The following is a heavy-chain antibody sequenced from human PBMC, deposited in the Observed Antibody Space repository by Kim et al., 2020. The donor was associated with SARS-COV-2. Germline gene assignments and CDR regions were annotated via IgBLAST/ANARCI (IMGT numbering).Heavy chain of an antibody. Sequence: ADSVKGRFTISTDNSKNTLFLQMNSLRAEDTALYYCAKAPSSSSPYYFDYWGQGTLVTVSS. D-gene: IGHD2-2*01. V-gene: IGHV3-23*01. CDR3: AKAPSSSSPYYFDY. J-gene: IGHJ4*02.